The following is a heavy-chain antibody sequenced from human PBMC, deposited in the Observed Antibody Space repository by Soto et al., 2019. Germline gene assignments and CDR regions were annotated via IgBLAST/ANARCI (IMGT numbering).Heavy chain of an antibody. V-gene: IGHV4-39*01. J-gene: IGHJ4*02. CDR2: IYRRGSI. CDR3: ASRSSFYTGSLDF. Sequence: PSETLSLTCSVSEGSVSAITDYWVWIRHPPGKGREWIGSIYRRGSIHYKPPFQSRVTISIDTCNNRLSMTLRSATATDTAVYYCASRSSFYTGSLDFWGQGTLVTVSS. CDR1: EGSVSAITDY. D-gene: IGHD3-3*01.